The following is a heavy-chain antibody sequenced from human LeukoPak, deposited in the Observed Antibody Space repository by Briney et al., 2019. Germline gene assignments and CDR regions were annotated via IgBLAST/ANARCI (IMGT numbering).Heavy chain of an antibody. J-gene: IGHJ4*02. CDR1: GFTFDDYG. Sequence: GGSLRLSCAASGFTFDDYGMSWVRQAPGKGLEWVSGINWNGGSTGYADSVKGRFTISRDNAKNSLYLQMNSLRAEDTALYYCASRHRGSCYFDYWGQGTLVTVSS. V-gene: IGHV3-20*04. CDR2: INWNGGST. CDR3: ASRHRGSCYFDY. D-gene: IGHD3-10*01.